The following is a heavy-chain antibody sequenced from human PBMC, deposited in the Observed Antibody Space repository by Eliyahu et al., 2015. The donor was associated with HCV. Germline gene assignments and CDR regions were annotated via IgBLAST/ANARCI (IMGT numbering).Heavy chain of an antibody. CDR2: INGGNGKT. V-gene: IGHV1-3*01. J-gene: IGHJ6*02. CDR3: ARWGGFCSSKSCPEEYYYFGMDV. D-gene: IGHD2-2*01. CDR1: GYXFTXYG. Sequence: QVQLVQSAAEVKKAGASXKVSXXASGYXFTXYGIXWVGQAPGQSLEWMGXINGGNGKTKXSQKFYDXVAITRDTSATTVYMELSSLTFDDTAVYFCARWGGFCSSKSCPEEYYYFGMDVWGQGTTVTVS.